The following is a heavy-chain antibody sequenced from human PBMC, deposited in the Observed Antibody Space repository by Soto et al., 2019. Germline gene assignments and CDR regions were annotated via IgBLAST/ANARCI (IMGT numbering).Heavy chain of an antibody. CDR3: SKGYDYGDS. CDR1: GFTFSGYG. Sequence: QVQLVESGGGVVQPGRSLRLSCAASGFTFSGYGMHWVRQAPGKGLEWVAVISYDGSKKYYADSVMGRFTVSRDNSKNTLYLQVNSLRAEDTAVYYCSKGYDYGDSWGQGTLVTVSS. D-gene: IGHD2-15*01. CDR2: ISYDGSKK. J-gene: IGHJ4*02. V-gene: IGHV3-30*18.